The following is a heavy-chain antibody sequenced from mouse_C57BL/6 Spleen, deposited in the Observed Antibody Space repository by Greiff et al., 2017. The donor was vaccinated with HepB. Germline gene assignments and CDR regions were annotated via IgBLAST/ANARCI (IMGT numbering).Heavy chain of an antibody. CDR2: INPNNGGT. CDR3: ARGWYHFDY. Sequence: EVQLQQSGPELVKPGASVKISCKASGYTFTDYYMNWVKQSHGKSLEWIGDINPNNGGTSYNQKFKGKATLTVDKSSSTAYMELRSLTSEDSAVYYCARGWYHFDYWGQGTTLTVSS. CDR1: GYTFTDYY. V-gene: IGHV1-26*01. D-gene: IGHD2-1*01. J-gene: IGHJ2*01.